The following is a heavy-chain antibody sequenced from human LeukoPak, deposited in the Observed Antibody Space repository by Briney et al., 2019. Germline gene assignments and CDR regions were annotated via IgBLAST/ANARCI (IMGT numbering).Heavy chain of an antibody. D-gene: IGHD6-19*01. CDR1: GGSISSSSYY. J-gene: IGHJ4*02. V-gene: IGHV4-39*07. CDR3: ARIREQWLNRFYFDY. Sequence: SETLSLTCTVSGGSISSSSYYWGWIRQPPGKGLEWIGSIYHSGSTYYNPSLKSRVTISVDTSKNQFSLKLSSVTAADTAVYYCARIREQWLNRFYFDYWGQGTLVTVSS. CDR2: IYHSGST.